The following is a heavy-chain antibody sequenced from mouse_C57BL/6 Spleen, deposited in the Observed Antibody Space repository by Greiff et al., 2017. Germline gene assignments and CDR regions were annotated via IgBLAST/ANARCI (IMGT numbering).Heavy chain of an antibody. CDR2: IRNKANGYTT. V-gene: IGHV7-3*01. Sequence: DVLLVESGGGLVQPGGSLSLSCAASGFTFTDYYMSWVRQPPGKALEWLGFIRNKANGYTTEYSASVKGRFTISRDNSPSILYLQMKDMGAEDSATYDCERKRGEARGYGYGGKGTLVTVSA. CDR1: GFTFTDYY. CDR3: ERKRGEARGYGY. J-gene: IGHJ3*02. D-gene: IGHD3-1*01.